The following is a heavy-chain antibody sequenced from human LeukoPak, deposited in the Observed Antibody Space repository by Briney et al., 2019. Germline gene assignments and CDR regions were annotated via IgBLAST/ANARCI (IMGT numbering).Heavy chain of an antibody. Sequence: SETLSLTCTVSGYSISSGYYWGWIRQPPGKGLEWIGSIYHSVSTYYNPSLKSRVTISVDTSKNQFSLKLSSVTAADTAVYYCATPLGYCSSTSCYGGDAFDIWGQGTMVTVSS. CDR3: ATPLGYCSSTSCYGGDAFDI. D-gene: IGHD2-2*01. CDR2: IYHSVST. CDR1: GYSISSGYY. V-gene: IGHV4-38-2*02. J-gene: IGHJ3*02.